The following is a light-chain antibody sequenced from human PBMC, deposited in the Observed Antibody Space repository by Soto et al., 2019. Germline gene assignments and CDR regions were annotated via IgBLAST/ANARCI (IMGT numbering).Light chain of an antibody. CDR2: LAS. J-gene: IGKJ3*01. V-gene: IGKV2-28*01. CDR1: QSLLHSDGDNY. CDR3: MQTIQSPYT. Sequence: IVMTQSPLSLPVTPGEPASISCKSSQSLLHSDGDNYLEWYVQKAGQSPQLLIYLASHRASGVHDRLSGSGSGTDFTLKISKVEADAVGVYYCMQTIQSPYTFGAGNKVELK.